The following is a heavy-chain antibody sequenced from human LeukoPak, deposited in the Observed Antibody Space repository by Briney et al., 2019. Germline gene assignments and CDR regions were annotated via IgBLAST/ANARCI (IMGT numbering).Heavy chain of an antibody. CDR2: VSGTGGRT. J-gene: IGHJ5*02. V-gene: IGHV3-23*01. Sequence: GGSLRLSCAASGFTFSTYAMSWVRQAPGKGLEWVSVVSGTGGRTYYADSVKGRFTISRDNSKNTLYLQMNSLRAEGTALYYCVKASSSSPQYNWFDAWGQGTLVTVSS. D-gene: IGHD6-6*01. CDR3: VKASSSSPQYNWFDA. CDR1: GFTFSTYA.